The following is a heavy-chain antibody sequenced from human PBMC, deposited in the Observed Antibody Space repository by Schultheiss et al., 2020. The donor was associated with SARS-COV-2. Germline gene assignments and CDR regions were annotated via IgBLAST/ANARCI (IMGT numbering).Heavy chain of an antibody. Sequence: SETLSLTCTVSGGSISSYYWSWIRQPPGKGLEWIGYIYYSGSTNYNPSLKSRVTISVDTSKNQFSLKLSSVTAADTAVYYCARHGLVVPAAIYFVRYWGQGTLVTVSS. V-gene: IGHV4-59*01. CDR3: ARHGLVVPAAIYFVRY. D-gene: IGHD2-2*02. J-gene: IGHJ4*02. CDR1: GGSISSYY. CDR2: IYYSGST.